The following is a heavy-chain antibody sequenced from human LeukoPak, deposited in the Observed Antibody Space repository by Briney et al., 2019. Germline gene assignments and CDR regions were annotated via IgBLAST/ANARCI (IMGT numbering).Heavy chain of an antibody. CDR3: ASSTLGYFDY. CDR2: ISGNSYHI. J-gene: IGHJ4*01. V-gene: IGHV3-21*01. Sequence: GGSLRLSCAASGFTFSTYSMFWVRQAPGKGLEGVSAISGNSYHIYYADSVKGRFTISRDNAKNSLYLQMNSLRGEDTAVYYCASSTLGYFDYWGHGTLVTVSS. D-gene: IGHD7-27*01. CDR1: GFTFSTYS.